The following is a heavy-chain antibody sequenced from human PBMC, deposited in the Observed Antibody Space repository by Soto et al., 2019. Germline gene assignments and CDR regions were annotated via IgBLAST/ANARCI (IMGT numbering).Heavy chain of an antibody. CDR2: IHYAGNT. CDR3: ARSYCGGDCYSDFDAFDI. Sequence: QMQLQESGSGLVKPSQTLSLTCAVSGGSISSGGFSWSWIRQPPGKGLEWIGYIHYAGNTYYNPSLKGRVTISVDRSKNQFSLELYSVAAADTAVYYCARSYCGGDCYSDFDAFDIWGQGTPVTVSS. D-gene: IGHD2-21*02. CDR1: GGSISSGGFS. J-gene: IGHJ3*02. V-gene: IGHV4-30-2*01.